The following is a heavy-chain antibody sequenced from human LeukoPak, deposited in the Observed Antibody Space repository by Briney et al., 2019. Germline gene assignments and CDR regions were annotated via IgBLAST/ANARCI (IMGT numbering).Heavy chain of an antibody. J-gene: IGHJ6*02. CDR1: GFTFSSYA. CDR2: ISGGGGST. D-gene: IGHD2-2*01. CDR3: AKGGYCSSTSCYFREIYGMDV. Sequence: GASLRLSCAASGFTFSSYAMSWVRQAPGKGLEWVSAISGGGGSTYYADSVKGRFTISRDNSKNTLYLQMNSLRAEDTAVYYCAKGGYCSSTSCYFREIYGMDVWGQGTTVTVSS. V-gene: IGHV3-23*01.